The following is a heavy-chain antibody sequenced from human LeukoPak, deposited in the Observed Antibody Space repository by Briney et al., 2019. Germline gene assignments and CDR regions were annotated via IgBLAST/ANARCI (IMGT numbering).Heavy chain of an antibody. CDR3: ARAGRGYFDY. CDR2: ITSSSSYV. J-gene: IGHJ4*02. V-gene: IGHV3-21*01. Sequence: PGGSLRLSCEASGFTFSSYNMNWVRQAPGKRLEWVSSITSSSSYVFYADSVKGRFAISRDNAKNSLYLQMNSLRAEDTAVYYCARAGRGYFDYWGQGTLVTVSS. D-gene: IGHD3-10*01. CDR1: GFTFSSYN.